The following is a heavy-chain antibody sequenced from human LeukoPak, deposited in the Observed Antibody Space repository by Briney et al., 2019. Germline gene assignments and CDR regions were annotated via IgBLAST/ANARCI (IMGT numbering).Heavy chain of an antibody. D-gene: IGHD3-22*01. Sequence: ASVKVSCKASGGTFSSYAISWVRQAPGQGVEWMGRIIPILGIANYAQKFQGRVTITADKSTSTAYMELSSLRSEDTAVYYCASSYYYDSSGFYYYYGMDVWGQGTTVTVSS. J-gene: IGHJ6*02. CDR1: GGTFSSYA. CDR2: IIPILGIA. CDR3: ASSYYYDSSGFYYYYGMDV. V-gene: IGHV1-69*04.